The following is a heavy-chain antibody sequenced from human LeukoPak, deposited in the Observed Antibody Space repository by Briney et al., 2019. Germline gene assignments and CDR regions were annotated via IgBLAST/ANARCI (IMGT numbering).Heavy chain of an antibody. CDR1: GYTFSSYG. CDR3: ARLQRITMILGSYMDV. V-gene: IGHV1-69*06. Sequence: GASVKVSCKASGYTFSSYGISWVRQAPGQGLEWMGGIIPIFGTANYAQKFQGRVTITADKSTSTAYMELSSLRSEDTAVYYCARLQRITMILGSYMDVWGKGTTVTVSS. J-gene: IGHJ6*03. D-gene: IGHD3-22*01. CDR2: IIPIFGTA.